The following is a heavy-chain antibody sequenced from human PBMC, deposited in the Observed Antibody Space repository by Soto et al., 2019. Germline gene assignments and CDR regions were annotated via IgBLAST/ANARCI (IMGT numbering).Heavy chain of an antibody. CDR3: ARDIGYGGN. D-gene: IGHD3-16*01. J-gene: IGHJ4*02. V-gene: IGHV3-74*01. Sequence: VQLVESGGGLVQPGGSLRLSCAASGFTFSTSWMHWVRQTPGKGLVWVSHISPDGSITNYADSAKGRFTISRDNAKNTLFLQMNNLRAEDTSVYFCARDIGYGGNWGQGTLVTVSS. CDR2: ISPDGSIT. CDR1: GFTFSTSW.